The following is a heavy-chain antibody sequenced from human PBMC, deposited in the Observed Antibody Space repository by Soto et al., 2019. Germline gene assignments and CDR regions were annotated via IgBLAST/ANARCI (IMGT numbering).Heavy chain of an antibody. CDR2: ISAYNGNT. CDR3: ARGGELRYFAWPIS. Sequence: GASVKVSCKASGYSFTDYFMHWVRQAPGQGLEWMGWISAYNGNTNYAQKLQGRVTMTTDTSTSTAYMELRSLRSDDTAVHYCARGGELRYFAWPISWGQGTLVTVSS. CDR1: GYSFTDYF. D-gene: IGHD3-9*01. V-gene: IGHV1-18*04. J-gene: IGHJ4*02.